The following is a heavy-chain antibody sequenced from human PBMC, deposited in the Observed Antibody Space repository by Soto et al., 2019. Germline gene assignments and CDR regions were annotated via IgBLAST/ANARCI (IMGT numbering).Heavy chain of an antibody. CDR3: ARPRYSSSWYGGYYFDY. D-gene: IGHD6-13*01. V-gene: IGHV2-26*01. Sequence: SGPTLVNPTETLTLTCTVSGFSLSNARMGVSWIRQPPGKALEWLAHIFSNDEKPYSTSLKSRLTISKDTSKSQVVLTMTNMDPVDTATYYCARPRYSSSWYGGYYFDYWGQGTLVTVSS. J-gene: IGHJ4*02. CDR1: GFSLSNARMG. CDR2: IFSNDEK.